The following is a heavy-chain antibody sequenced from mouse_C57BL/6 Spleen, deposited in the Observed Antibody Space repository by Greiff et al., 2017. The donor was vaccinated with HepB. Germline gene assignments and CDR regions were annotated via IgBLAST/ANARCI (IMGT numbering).Heavy chain of an antibody. Sequence: VQLKESGGGLVQPGGSLSLSCAASGFTFTDYYMSWVRQPPGKALEWLGFIRNKANGYTTEYSASVKGRFTISRDNSQSILYLQMNALRAEDSATYYCARGSFPLYYAMDYWGQGTSVTVSS. CDR2: IRNKANGYTT. J-gene: IGHJ4*01. V-gene: IGHV7-3*01. CDR3: ARGSFPLYYAMDY. CDR1: GFTFTDYY.